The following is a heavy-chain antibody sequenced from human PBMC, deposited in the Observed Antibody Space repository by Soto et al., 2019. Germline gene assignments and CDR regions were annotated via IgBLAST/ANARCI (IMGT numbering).Heavy chain of an antibody. V-gene: IGHV1-69*01. CDR1: GGTFSSYA. CDR3: ARDHHPVAGRTYGMDV. D-gene: IGHD6-19*01. Sequence: QVQLVQSGAEVKKPWSSVKVSCKASGGTFSSYAISWVRQAPGQGLEWMGGIIPIFGTANYAQKFQGRVKITADESTSTAYMELSSLRSEDTAVYYCARDHHPVAGRTYGMDVWGQVTTVTVSS. CDR2: IIPIFGTA. J-gene: IGHJ6*02.